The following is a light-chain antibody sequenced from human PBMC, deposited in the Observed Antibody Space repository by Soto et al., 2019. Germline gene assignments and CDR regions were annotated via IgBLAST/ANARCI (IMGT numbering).Light chain of an antibody. CDR1: SSNIGAGYD. V-gene: IGLV1-40*01. CDR3: QSYDTSLSGSL. CDR2: GNN. J-gene: IGLJ1*01. Sequence: QPVLTQPPSVSGAPGERVTMSCTGSSSNIGAGYDVYWYQQFPGTAPKLLIYGNNNRPSGVPGRFSGSKSDTSASLAITGLQAEDEALYYCQSYDTSLSGSLFGTGTKLTVL.